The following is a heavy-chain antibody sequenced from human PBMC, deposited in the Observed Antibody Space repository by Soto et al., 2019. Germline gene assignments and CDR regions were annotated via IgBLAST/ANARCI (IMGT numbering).Heavy chain of an antibody. CDR1: GGSISSYY. Sequence: SETLSLTCTVSGGSISSYYWSWIRQPPGKGLEWIGYIYYSGSTNYNPSLKSRVTISVDTSKNQFSLKLSSVTAADTAVYYCARANEQQLPAGLYAFDIWGQGTMVTVSS. CDR3: ARANEQQLPAGLYAFDI. D-gene: IGHD6-13*01. V-gene: IGHV4-59*01. CDR2: IYYSGST. J-gene: IGHJ3*02.